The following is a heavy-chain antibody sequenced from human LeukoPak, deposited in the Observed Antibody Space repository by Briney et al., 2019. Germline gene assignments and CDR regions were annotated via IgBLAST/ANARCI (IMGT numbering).Heavy chain of an antibody. CDR3: AKDLPTKVGDPTPAFDI. CDR2: IDSSGGYM. Sequence: NTGGSLRLSCEASGFTFNTYSMNWARQAPGKGLEWVSSIDSSGGYMFYADSVKGRFIISRDNAKDSLYLQMNSLRAEDTAVYYCAKDLPTKVGDPTPAFDIWGQGTMVTVSS. D-gene: IGHD4-17*01. CDR1: GFTFNTYS. J-gene: IGHJ3*02. V-gene: IGHV3-21*06.